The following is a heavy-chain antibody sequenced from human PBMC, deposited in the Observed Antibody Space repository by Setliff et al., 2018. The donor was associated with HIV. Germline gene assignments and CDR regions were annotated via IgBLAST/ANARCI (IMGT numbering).Heavy chain of an antibody. J-gene: IGHJ6*02. CDR1: GYTFTSYG. Sequence: ASVKVSCKASGYTFTSYGISWVRQAPGQGLEWMGWISAYNGNTNYAQKLQGRVTMTTDTSTSTAYMELRSLRSDDTAVCYCARGYSAAGTLYYYGMDVWGQGTTVTVSS. V-gene: IGHV1-18*01. CDR2: ISAYNGNT. D-gene: IGHD6-13*01. CDR3: ARGYSAAGTLYYYGMDV.